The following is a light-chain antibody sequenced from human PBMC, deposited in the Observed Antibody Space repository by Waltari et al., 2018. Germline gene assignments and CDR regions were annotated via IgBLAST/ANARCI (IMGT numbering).Light chain of an antibody. J-gene: IGLJ6*01. CDR1: TGAVTSGHS. CDR3: LLSYSATNV. Sequence: QAVVTQEPSLTVSPGGTVTLTCGSSTGAVTSGHSPYWFQQKPGQAPRTLIYDTSNKHSWTPARFSGSLLGGKAALTLSGAQPEDEAEYYCLLSYSATNVFGSGTKVTVL. V-gene: IGLV7-46*01. CDR2: DTS.